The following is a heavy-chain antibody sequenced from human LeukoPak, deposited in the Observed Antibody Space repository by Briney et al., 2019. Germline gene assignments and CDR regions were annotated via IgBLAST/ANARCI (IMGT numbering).Heavy chain of an antibody. CDR3: ARDAVDTANAV. D-gene: IGHD5-18*01. Sequence: GRSLRLSCPASGFTFTTYWMHWVRQAPGKGLVWVSHINSDGSTTSYADSVKGRFTISRDNAKNTLYLQMNSLRAEDTAVYYCARDAVDTANAVWGQGTTVTVSS. J-gene: IGHJ6*02. CDR1: GFTFTTYW. V-gene: IGHV3-74*01. CDR2: INSDGSTT.